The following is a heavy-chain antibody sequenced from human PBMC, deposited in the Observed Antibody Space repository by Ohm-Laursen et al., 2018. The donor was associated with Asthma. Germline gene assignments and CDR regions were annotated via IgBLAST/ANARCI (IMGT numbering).Heavy chain of an antibody. CDR1: GYTFSRYS. J-gene: IGHJ1*01. Sequence: SLRLSRAASGYTFSRYSIHWVRQIPGKGLEWVASMSTASSFIYYADSVRGRFTTSRDNARNSVYLQMNSLRAEDTALYYCARIGPEWELPGREYSLHHWGEGTLVTVSS. D-gene: IGHD1-26*01. CDR3: ARIGPEWELPGREYSLHH. CDR2: MSTASSFI. V-gene: IGHV3-21*01.